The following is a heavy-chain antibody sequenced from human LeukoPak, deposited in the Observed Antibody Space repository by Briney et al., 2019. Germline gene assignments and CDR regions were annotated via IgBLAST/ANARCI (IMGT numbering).Heavy chain of an antibody. CDR2: MNPNSGNT. V-gene: IGHV1-8*01. D-gene: IGHD3-10*01. CDR1: GYTFTSYD. Sequence: GASVKVSCKASGYTFTSYDINWVRQATGQGLEWMGWMNPNSGNTGYAQKIQGRVTMTRNTSISTAYMELSSLRSEDTAVYYCARFPGLLWFGELLDAFDIWGQGTVVTVSS. CDR3: ARFPGLLWFGELLDAFDI. J-gene: IGHJ3*02.